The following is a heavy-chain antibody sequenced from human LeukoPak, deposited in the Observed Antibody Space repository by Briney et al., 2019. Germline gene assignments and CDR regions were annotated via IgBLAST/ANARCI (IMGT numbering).Heavy chain of an antibody. V-gene: IGHV4-38-2*02. J-gene: IGHJ4*02. CDR2: IYHSGST. CDR1: GYSISSGYY. Sequence: SETLSLTCTVSGYSISSGYYWGWIRQPPGKGPEWIGSIYHSGSTYYNPSLKSRVTISVDTSKNQFSLKLSSVTAADTAVYYCARVGDYGSGSYFDYWGQGTLVTVSS. D-gene: IGHD3-10*01. CDR3: ARVGDYGSGSYFDY.